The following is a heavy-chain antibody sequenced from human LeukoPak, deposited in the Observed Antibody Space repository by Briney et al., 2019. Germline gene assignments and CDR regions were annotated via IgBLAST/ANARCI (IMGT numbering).Heavy chain of an antibody. D-gene: IGHD5-24*01. V-gene: IGHV1-46*01. Sequence: ASVKVSCKASGYTFTSYGISWVRQAPGQGLEWMGIINPSGGSTSYAQKFQGRVTMTRDMSTSTVYMELSSLRSEDTAVYYCASQRPEMATITGRSAFDIWGQGTMVTVSS. CDR2: INPSGGST. CDR3: ASQRPEMATITGRSAFDI. J-gene: IGHJ3*02. CDR1: GYTFTSYG.